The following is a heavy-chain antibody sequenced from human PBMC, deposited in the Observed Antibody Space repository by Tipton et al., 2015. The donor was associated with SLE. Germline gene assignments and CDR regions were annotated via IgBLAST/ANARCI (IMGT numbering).Heavy chain of an antibody. Sequence: SLRLSCAASGFTFSSYAMSWVRQAPGKGLEWVSSISSSSSYIYYADSVKGRFTISRDNAKNSLYLQMNSLRAEDTAVYYCARGYCSGGSCYRYWYFDLWGRGTLVTVSS. V-gene: IGHV3-21*01. CDR3: ARGYCSGGSCYRYWYFDL. CDR1: GFTFSSYA. J-gene: IGHJ2*01. CDR2: ISSSSSYI. D-gene: IGHD2-15*01.